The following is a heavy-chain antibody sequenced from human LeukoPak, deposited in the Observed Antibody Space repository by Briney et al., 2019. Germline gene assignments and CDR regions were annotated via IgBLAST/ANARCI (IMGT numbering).Heavy chain of an antibody. CDR3: ASNRMRHAFDI. V-gene: IGHV4-59*01. CDR2: IYYSGST. CDR1: GGSISSYY. Sequence: SETLSLTCTVSGGSISSYYWSWIRQPPGKGLEWIGYIYYSGSTNYNPSLKSRVTISVDTSKNQFSLKLSSVTAADTAVYYCASNRMRHAFDIWGQGTMVTVSS. J-gene: IGHJ3*02.